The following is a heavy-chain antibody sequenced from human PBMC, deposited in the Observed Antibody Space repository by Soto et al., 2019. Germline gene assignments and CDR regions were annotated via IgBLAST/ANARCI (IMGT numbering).Heavy chain of an antibody. V-gene: IGHV5-10-1*01. CDR2: IDPSDSYI. J-gene: IGHJ4*02. D-gene: IGHD1-1*01. CDR1: GYKFTNYW. CDR3: AIVTAETAYHYFDF. Sequence: ESLKVSFKGSGYKFTNYWLDRVRQTPGKGLEWMGRIDPSDSYINYSPSFRGHVTISIDESIRTAQLQWRSLKASDTATYYCAIVTAETAYHYFDFWGQGTLVTGSS.